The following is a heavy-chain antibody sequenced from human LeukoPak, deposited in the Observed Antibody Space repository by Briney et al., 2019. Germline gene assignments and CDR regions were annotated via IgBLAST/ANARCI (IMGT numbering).Heavy chain of an antibody. V-gene: IGHV5-51*01. CDR1: GYSFTSYW. Sequence: GESLKISCKGSGYSFTSYWIAWVRQMPGKGLEWMWIIYPGDSVTRYSPSFQGQVTISADKSISTAYLQWSSLKASDTAMYYCARRYSSSSSWSDYWGQGTLVTVSS. CDR3: ARRYSSSSSWSDY. D-gene: IGHD6-6*01. CDR2: IYPGDSVT. J-gene: IGHJ4*02.